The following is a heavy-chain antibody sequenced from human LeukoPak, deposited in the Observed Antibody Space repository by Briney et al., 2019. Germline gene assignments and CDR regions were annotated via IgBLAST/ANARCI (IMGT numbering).Heavy chain of an antibody. CDR3: ARQYPPSVSYSRAFDF. CDR2: IFPGDSET. D-gene: IGHD2-15*01. V-gene: IGHV5-51*01. Sequence: GESLKISCKGIGFTFTNYWIGWVRQMPGKGLEWMTIIFPGDSETRYSPSFQGHVTTSVDKSISSAYLQWSSLEASDTAMYYCARQYPPSVSYSRAFDFWGQGTMSPSLQ. CDR1: GFTFTNYW. J-gene: IGHJ3*01.